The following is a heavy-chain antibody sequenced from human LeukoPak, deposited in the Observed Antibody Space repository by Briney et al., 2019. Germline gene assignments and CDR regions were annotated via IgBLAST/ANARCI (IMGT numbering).Heavy chain of an antibody. J-gene: IGHJ5*02. CDR1: GGTFSSYA. Sequence: VASVKVSCQAAGGTFSSYAISWVRQAPGQGLEWMGRIIPILGIANYAQKFQGRVTITADKSTSTAYMELSSLRSEDTAVYYCARFSDYAPIDPWGQGTLVTVSS. CDR3: ARFSDYAPIDP. CDR2: IIPILGIA. D-gene: IGHD3/OR15-3a*01. V-gene: IGHV1-69*04.